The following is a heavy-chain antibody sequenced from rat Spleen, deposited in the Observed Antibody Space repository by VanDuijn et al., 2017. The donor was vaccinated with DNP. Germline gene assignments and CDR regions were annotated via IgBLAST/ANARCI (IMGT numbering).Heavy chain of an antibody. CDR1: GFTFSNYD. CDR2: ISDDGSRT. Sequence: EVQLVESGGGLVQPGRSLKLSCAASGFTFSNYDMAWVRQAPTKGLEWVASISDDGSRTYYRDSVKGRFTISRDDAKSTLYLQMDSLRSKDTATYYCARQEYGGYKNWFAYWGQGVMVTVSS. D-gene: IGHD1-11*01. CDR3: ARQEYGGYKNWFAY. J-gene: IGHJ2*01. V-gene: IGHV5-29*01.